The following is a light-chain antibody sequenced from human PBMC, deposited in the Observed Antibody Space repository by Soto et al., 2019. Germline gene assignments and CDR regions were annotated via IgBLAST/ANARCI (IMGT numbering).Light chain of an antibody. Sequence: EIVLTQSPGTLALSPGERATLSCRASQSVSSSYLAWYQQKPGQAPRLLIYCASSRATGIPDRFSGSGSGTDFTLTISRLEPEDFAVYYCQKYGSAPPGLTFGGWTKVEIK. CDR3: QKYGSAPPGLT. J-gene: IGKJ4*01. CDR2: CAS. V-gene: IGKV3-20*01. CDR1: QSVSSSY.